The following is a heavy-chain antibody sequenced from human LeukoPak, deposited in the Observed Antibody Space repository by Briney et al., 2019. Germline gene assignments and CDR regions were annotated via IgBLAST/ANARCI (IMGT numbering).Heavy chain of an antibody. J-gene: IGHJ4*02. V-gene: IGHV3-21*01. Sequence: GGSLRLSCAASGFTFSSYSMNWVRQAPGKGLEWVSSISSSSSYIYYADSVKGRFTISGDNAKNSLYLQMNSLRAEDTAVYYCARDRGKLEYRSSTSCFSLALTFDYWGQGTLVTVSS. CDR2: ISSSSSYI. CDR3: ARDRGKLEYRSSTSCFSLALTFDY. D-gene: IGHD2-2*01. CDR1: GFTFSSYS.